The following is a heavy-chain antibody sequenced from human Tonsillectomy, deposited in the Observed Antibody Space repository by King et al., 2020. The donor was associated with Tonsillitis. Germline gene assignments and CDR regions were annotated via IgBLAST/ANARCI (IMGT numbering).Heavy chain of an antibody. CDR2: ITPFNGNT. Sequence: QLVQSGAEVKKTGSSVKVSCKASGYTFTYRYLHWVRQAPGQALEWMGWITPFNGNTNYTQKFQDRVTITRDRSMSTAYMELSSLRSEDTALYYCARGGTTEDGAFDIWGQGTMVTVSS. V-gene: IGHV1-45*02. CDR3: ARGGTTEDGAFDI. J-gene: IGHJ3*02. D-gene: IGHD1-7*01. CDR1: GYTFTYRY.